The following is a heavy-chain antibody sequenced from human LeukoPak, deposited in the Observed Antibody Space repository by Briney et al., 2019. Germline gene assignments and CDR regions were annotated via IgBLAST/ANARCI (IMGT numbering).Heavy chain of an antibody. CDR3: ARSYDFWIH. CDR2: NSGSGGST. D-gene: IGHD3-3*01. V-gene: IGHV3-23*01. CDR1: GFTFSSYA. Sequence: QTGGSLRLSCAASGFTFSSYAMSWVRQAPGKGLEWVSANSGSGGSTYYADSVKGRFTISRDNSKNTLYLQMNSLRAEDTAVYYCARSYDFWIHWGQGTMVTVSS. J-gene: IGHJ3*01.